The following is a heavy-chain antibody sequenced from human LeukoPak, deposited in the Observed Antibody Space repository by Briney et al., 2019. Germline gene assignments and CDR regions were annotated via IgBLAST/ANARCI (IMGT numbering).Heavy chain of an antibody. V-gene: IGHV3-64D*06. CDR1: GFTFSSYA. J-gene: IGHJ3*02. CDR2: ISSNGGST. CDR3: VNLGYCSGGSCYSGAFDI. Sequence: GGSLRLSCSASGFTFSSYAMHWVRQAPGKGLEYVSAISSNGGSTYYADSVKDRFTISRDNSKNTLYLQMSSLRAEDTAVYYCVNLGYCSGGSCYSGAFDIWGQGTMVTVSS. D-gene: IGHD2-15*01.